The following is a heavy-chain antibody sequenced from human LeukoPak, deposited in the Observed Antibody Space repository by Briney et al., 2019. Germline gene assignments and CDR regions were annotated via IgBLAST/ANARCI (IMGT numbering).Heavy chain of an antibody. CDR1: GFTFSSYS. Sequence: GGSLRLSCAASGFTFSSYSMNWVRQAPGKGLEWVSSITSSCRYVYYADSVKGRFTISRDNSETSLYLQMASLAAEDTAVYYSARFNWTAGRDPVGDAFDIWGQGTMVTVSS. CDR3: ARFNWTAGRDPVGDAFDI. D-gene: IGHD1-20*01. J-gene: IGHJ3*02. CDR2: ITSSCRYV. V-gene: IGHV3-21*01.